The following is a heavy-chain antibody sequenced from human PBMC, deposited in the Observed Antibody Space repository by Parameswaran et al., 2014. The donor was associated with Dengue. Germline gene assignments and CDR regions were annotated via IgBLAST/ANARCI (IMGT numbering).Heavy chain of an antibody. CDR2: ISWNSGSI. Sequence: PGKGLEWVSGISWNSGSIGYADSVKGRFTISRDNAKNSLYLQMNSLRAEDTALYYCAKDMGSSGWHDAFDIWGQGDNGHRLL. V-gene: IGHV3-9*01. D-gene: IGHD6-19*01. CDR3: AKDMGSSGWHDAFDI. J-gene: IGHJ3*02.